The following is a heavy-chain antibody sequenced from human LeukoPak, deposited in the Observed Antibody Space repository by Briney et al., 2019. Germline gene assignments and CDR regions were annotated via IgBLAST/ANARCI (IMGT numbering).Heavy chain of an antibody. CDR1: GGTFSSYA. J-gene: IGHJ5*02. D-gene: IGHD5-18*01. V-gene: IGHV1-69*05. CDR2: IIPIFGTA. CDR3: ARCLLDTAMVNFWFDP. Sequence: GASVKVSCKASGGTFSSYAISWVRQAPGQGLEWMGGIIPIFGTANYAQKFQGRVTITTDESTSTAYTELSGLRSEDTAVYYCARCLLDTAMVNFWFDPWGQGTLVTVSS.